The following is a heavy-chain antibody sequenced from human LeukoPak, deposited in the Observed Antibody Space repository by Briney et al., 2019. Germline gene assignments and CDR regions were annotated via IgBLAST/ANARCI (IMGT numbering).Heavy chain of an antibody. CDR2: IYPGDSDT. CDR1: GYSFTSYW. CDR3: ARHAVAGISAVYYDWFDP. D-gene: IGHD6-19*01. V-gene: IGHV5-51*01. J-gene: IGHJ5*02. Sequence: GESLKISRKGSGYSFTSYWIGWVRQMPGKGLEWMGIIYPGDSDTRYSPSFQGQVTISADKSISTAYLQWSSLKASDTAMYYCARHAVAGISAVYYDWFDPWGQGTLVTVSS.